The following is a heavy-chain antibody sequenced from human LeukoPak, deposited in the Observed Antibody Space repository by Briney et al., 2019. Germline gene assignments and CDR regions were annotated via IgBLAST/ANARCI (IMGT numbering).Heavy chain of an antibody. CDR3: ARDCYDSSGQRPHDAFDI. CDR1: GYTFTSYY. J-gene: IGHJ3*02. Sequence: ASVKVSCKASGYTFTSYYMHWVRQAPGQGLEWMGIINPSGGSTSYAQKFQGRVTMTRDMSTSTVYMELNSLRSEDTAVYYCARDCYDSSGQRPHDAFDIWGQGTMVTVSS. D-gene: IGHD3-22*01. CDR2: INPSGGST. V-gene: IGHV1-46*01.